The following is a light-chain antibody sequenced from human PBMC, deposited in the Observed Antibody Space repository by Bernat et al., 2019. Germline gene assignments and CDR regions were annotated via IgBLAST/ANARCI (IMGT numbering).Light chain of an antibody. CDR3: QKSGFSGIT. Sequence: EIVFTQSPGTLSLSPGERATLSCRASQSVSSTELAWYQQKPGQAPRLLIHGASGRATGTPDRFSGSGSGTDFTLTISRLEPEDFAVYYCQKSGFSGITFGQGTRLEIK. V-gene: IGKV3-20*01. CDR2: GAS. CDR1: QSVSSTE. J-gene: IGKJ5*01.